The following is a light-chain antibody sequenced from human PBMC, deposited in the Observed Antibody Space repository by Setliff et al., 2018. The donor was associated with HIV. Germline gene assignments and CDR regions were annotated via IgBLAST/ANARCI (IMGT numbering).Light chain of an antibody. CDR1: SDDIGRYY. J-gene: IGLJ1*01. CDR3: TSYTINTLYV. Sequence: QSALTQPASVSGSPGQAITISCTGTSDDIGRYYVSWYQQLPGKAPKLIMYDVSHRPSGVSTRFSGSKSGDTASLTISGLQAEDEAHYYCTSYTINTLYVFGSGTKVTVL. V-gene: IGLV2-14*03. CDR2: DVS.